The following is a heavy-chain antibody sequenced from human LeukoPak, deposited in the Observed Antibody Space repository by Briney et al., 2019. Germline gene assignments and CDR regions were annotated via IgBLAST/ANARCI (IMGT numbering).Heavy chain of an antibody. J-gene: IGHJ4*02. CDR1: GGSISSYF. CDR3: ARVRALSYYDSSGDLFYFDY. V-gene: IGHV4-59*01. D-gene: IGHD3-22*01. CDR2: IHYSGST. Sequence: SETLSLTCTVSGGSISSYFWSWIRQTPGKGLEWIGDIHYSGSTNYNPSLKSRVTISVDTSKNQFSLKLSSVTAADTAVYYCARVRALSYYDSSGDLFYFDYWGQGTLVTVSS.